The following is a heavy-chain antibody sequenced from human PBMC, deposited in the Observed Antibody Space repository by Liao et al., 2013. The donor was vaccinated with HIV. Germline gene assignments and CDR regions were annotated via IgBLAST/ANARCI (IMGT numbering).Heavy chain of an antibody. D-gene: IGHD6-19*01. CDR2: ISHSGGT. V-gene: IGHV4-34*01. CDR1: GESFSDHT. CDR3: AKVRQWLASGGEALVI. Sequence: QVQMQQWGARLLKPSETLSLACDVYGESFSDHTWSWIRQTPGKGMEWIGEISHSGGTNYNPSLKSRVTISGDISLRLKSVTAADTAVYYCAKVRQWLASGGEALVIWGHGTMVTVSS. J-gene: IGHJ3*02.